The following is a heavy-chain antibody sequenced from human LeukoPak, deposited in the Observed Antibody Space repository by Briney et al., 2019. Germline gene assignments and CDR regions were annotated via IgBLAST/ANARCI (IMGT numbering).Heavy chain of an antibody. J-gene: IGHJ4*02. V-gene: IGHV3-48*01. D-gene: IGHD3-22*01. CDR3: AKRRPYYDSSGYLDY. CDR2: ISSSISTI. Sequence: GGSLRLSCAASGFTFSSYSMNWVRQAPGKGLEWISYISSSISTIYYADSVKGRFTISRDNSKNTLYLQMNTLRAEDTAVYYCAKRRPYYDSSGYLDYWGQGTLITVSS. CDR1: GFTFSSYS.